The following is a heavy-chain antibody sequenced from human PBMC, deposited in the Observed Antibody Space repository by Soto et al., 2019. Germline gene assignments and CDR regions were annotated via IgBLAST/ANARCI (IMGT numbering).Heavy chain of an antibody. CDR1: GFTFSSYS. CDR3: ARGLTSYSGYDLNY. CDR2: ISSSSSTI. Sequence: GESLKISCAASGFTFSSYSMNWVRQAPGKGLEWVSYISSSSSTIYYAYSVQGRFTISRDNAKNSLYLQMNSLRAEDTAVYYCARGLTSYSGYDLNYWGQGTLVTFSS. V-gene: IGHV3-48*04. J-gene: IGHJ4*02. D-gene: IGHD5-12*01.